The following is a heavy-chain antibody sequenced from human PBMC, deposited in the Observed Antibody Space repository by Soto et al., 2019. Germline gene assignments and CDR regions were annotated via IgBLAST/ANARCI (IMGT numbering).Heavy chain of an antibody. CDR2: ISAYNGNT. Sequence: QVQLVQSGAEVKKPGASVKVSCKASGYTFTSYGISWVRQAPGQGLEWMGWISAYNGNTNYAQKLQGRVTMTTDTSTRTAYIELRSLRSDHTAVYECAREGEQQLDPYYYLYTDVWGKGTTVTVSS. D-gene: IGHD6-13*01. J-gene: IGHJ6*03. CDR1: GYTFTSYG. CDR3: AREGEQQLDPYYYLYTDV. V-gene: IGHV1-18*01.